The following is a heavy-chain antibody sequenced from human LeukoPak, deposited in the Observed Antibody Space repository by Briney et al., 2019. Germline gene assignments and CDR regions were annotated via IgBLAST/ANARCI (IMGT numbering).Heavy chain of an antibody. D-gene: IGHD3-3*01. CDR1: GFTFSNYS. CDR3: ARIPGELRFLEWLHQYYFDY. J-gene: IGHJ4*02. CDR2: ISSSSSTI. V-gene: IGHV3-48*01. Sequence: PGGSLRLSCADSGFTFSNYSMNWVRQAPGKGLEWVSYISSSSSTIYYADSVKGRFTISRDNAKNSLYLQMNSLRAEDTALYYCARIPGELRFLEWLHQYYFDYWGQGTLVTVSS.